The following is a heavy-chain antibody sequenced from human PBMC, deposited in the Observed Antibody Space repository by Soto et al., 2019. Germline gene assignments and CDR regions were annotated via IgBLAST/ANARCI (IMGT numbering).Heavy chain of an antibody. CDR2: LYSGGST. V-gene: IGHV3-53*02. Sequence: EVQLVETGGGLIQPGGSLRLSCAASGFTVSSNYMSWVRQAPGKGLEWVSVLYSGGSTYYADSVKGRFTISRDNSKNTLYLQMNSLRAEDTAVYYCASTPLGAGSYYRDYYYGMDVWGQGTTVTVSS. D-gene: IGHD3-10*01. CDR3: ASTPLGAGSYYRDYYYGMDV. CDR1: GFTVSSNY. J-gene: IGHJ6*02.